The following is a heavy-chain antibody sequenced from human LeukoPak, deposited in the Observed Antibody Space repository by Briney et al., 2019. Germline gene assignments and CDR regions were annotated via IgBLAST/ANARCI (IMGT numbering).Heavy chain of an antibody. J-gene: IGHJ6*02. V-gene: IGHV3-48*01. Sequence: PGGSLRLSCAASGFTFSSYSMNWVRQAPGKGLEWVSYIAGGSSTIYYADSVKGRFTISRDNSKSMLFLQLNSLRAEDTALYYCARDLHYYVAMDVWGQGTTVTVSS. CDR1: GFTFSSYS. CDR3: ARDLHYYVAMDV. CDR2: IAGGSSTI. D-gene: IGHD3-10*02.